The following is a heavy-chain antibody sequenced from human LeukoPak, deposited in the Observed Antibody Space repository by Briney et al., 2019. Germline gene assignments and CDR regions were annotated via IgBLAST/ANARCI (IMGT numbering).Heavy chain of an antibody. CDR1: GFTFSSYG. CDR3: AKGRFLEWLRFDY. Sequence: GGSLRLSCAASGFTFSSYGMHWVRQAPGKGQEWVAFIRYDGSNKYYADSVKGRFTISRDNSKNTLYLQMNSLRAEDTAVYYCAKGRFLEWLRFDYWGQGTLVTVSS. CDR2: IRYDGSNK. D-gene: IGHD3-3*01. J-gene: IGHJ4*02. V-gene: IGHV3-30*02.